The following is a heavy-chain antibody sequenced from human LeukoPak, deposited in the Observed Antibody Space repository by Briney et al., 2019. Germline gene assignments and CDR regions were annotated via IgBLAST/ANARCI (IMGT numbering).Heavy chain of an antibody. CDR1: GGSFSGYY. D-gene: IGHD6-19*01. Sequence: PSETLSLTCAVYGGSFSGYYWSWIRQPPGKGLEWIGEINHSGSTNYNPSLKSRVTISVDTSKNQFSLKLSSVTAADTAVYYCARDRYSSGRYYFDYWGQGTLVTVSS. V-gene: IGHV4-34*01. CDR2: INHSGST. CDR3: ARDRYSSGRYYFDY. J-gene: IGHJ4*02.